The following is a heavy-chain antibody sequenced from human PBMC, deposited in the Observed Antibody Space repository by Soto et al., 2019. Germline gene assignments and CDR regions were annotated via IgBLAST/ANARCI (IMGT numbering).Heavy chain of an antibody. Sequence: QLQLQESGPGLVKTSETLSLTCTVSGGSISDDTYYWGWIRQPPGKGLEWIGSIYYSGTSSYNPSLKSRVTMPVDTSKKHLSLRLSSVTAADTAVYDCARLHCDSPNCVPLDPWGQGTLVIVCS. CDR1: GGSISDDTYY. J-gene: IGHJ5*02. CDR3: ARLHCDSPNCVPLDP. V-gene: IGHV4-39*01. D-gene: IGHD2-2*01. CDR2: IYYSGTS.